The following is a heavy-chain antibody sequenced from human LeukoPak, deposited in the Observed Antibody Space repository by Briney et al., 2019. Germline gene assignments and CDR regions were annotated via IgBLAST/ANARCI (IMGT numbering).Heavy chain of an antibody. J-gene: IGHJ5*02. Sequence: SETLSLTCTVSGGSISSYYWSWIRQPAGNGLEWIGRIYTSGRTNYNPSLKSRVTMSVDTSKNQFSLKLSSVTAADTAVYYCARDIVGATYWFDPWGQGTLVTVSS. CDR1: GGSISSYY. V-gene: IGHV4-4*07. D-gene: IGHD1-26*01. CDR3: ARDIVGATYWFDP. CDR2: IYTSGRT.